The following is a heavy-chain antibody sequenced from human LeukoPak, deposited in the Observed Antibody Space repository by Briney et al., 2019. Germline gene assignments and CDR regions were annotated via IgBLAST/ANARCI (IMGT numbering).Heavy chain of an antibody. J-gene: IGHJ3*02. V-gene: IGHV1-24*01. Sequence: ASVKVSCKVSGYTLTELSMHWVRQAPGKGLEWMGGFDPEDGETIYAQKFQGRVTMTEDTSTDTAYMELSSLRSEDTAVYYCATAAVTMVREELDPLDAFDIWGQGTMVTVSS. CDR2: FDPEDGET. D-gene: IGHD3-10*01. CDR3: ATAAVTMVREELDPLDAFDI. CDR1: GYTLTELS.